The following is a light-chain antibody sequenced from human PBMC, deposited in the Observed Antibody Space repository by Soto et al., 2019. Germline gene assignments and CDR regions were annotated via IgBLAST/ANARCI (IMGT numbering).Light chain of an antibody. V-gene: IGLV2-14*03. CDR2: DVS. J-gene: IGLJ1*01. CDR3: SSYTSSSTRLYV. Sequence: QSALTQAASVSGSPGQSITISCTGTSRDVGGYNYVSWYQQHPGKAPKLMIYDVSNRPSGVSNRFSGSKSGNTASLTISGLQTEDEADYYCSSYTSSSTRLYVFGTGTQLTVL. CDR1: SRDVGGYNY.